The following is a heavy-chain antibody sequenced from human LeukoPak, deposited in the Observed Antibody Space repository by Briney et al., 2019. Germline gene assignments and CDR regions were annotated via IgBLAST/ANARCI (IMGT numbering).Heavy chain of an antibody. V-gene: IGHV4-59*01. J-gene: IGHJ6*02. CDR2: IYYSGST. CDR1: GGSFSSYY. CDR3: ARYNRGYSSRSGGVYYYYGMDV. Sequence: SETLSLTCTVSGGSFSSYYWSWIRQPPGKGLEWIGYIYYSGSTNYNPSLKSRVTISVDTSKNQFSLKLSSVTAADTAVYYCARYNRGYSSRSGGVYYYYGMDVWGQGTTVTVSS. D-gene: IGHD6-13*01.